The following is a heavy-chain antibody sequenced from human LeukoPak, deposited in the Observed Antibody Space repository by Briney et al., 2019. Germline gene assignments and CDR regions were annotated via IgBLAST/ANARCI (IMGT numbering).Heavy chain of an antibody. Sequence: SETLSLTCTVSGYSINSGYYWGWIRQPPGKGLEWIGILYHTGTTYYNPSLKSRVTISVDTSKNQFSLKLSSVTAADTAVYYCARGAYSYVGFFDYWGQGTLVTVSS. CDR1: GYSINSGYY. D-gene: IGHD5-18*01. J-gene: IGHJ4*02. V-gene: IGHV4-38-2*02. CDR2: LYHTGTT. CDR3: ARGAYSYVGFFDY.